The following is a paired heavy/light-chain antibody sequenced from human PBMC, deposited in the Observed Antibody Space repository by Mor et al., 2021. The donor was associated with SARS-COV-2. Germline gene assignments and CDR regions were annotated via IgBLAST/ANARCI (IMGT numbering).Light chain of an antibody. Sequence: QSVLTQPPSASGTPGQRVAIPCSGSSSNIGNNFVNWYQQLPGTAPRLLIYSDNQRPSGVPDRFSGSKSGTSASLAISGLQSEDEADYYCAGWDDSLNGYVVFGGGTKLTVL. CDR1: SSNIGNNF. CDR2: SDN. CDR3: AGWDDSLNGYVV. V-gene: IGLV1-44*01. J-gene: IGLJ2*01.
Heavy chain of an antibody. CDR1: GGTFNNHA. J-gene: IGHJ3*02. CDR2: IIPSFAST. V-gene: IGHV1-69*01. CDR3: ACSYYYDSSGHDDAFDI. Sequence: QVQLVQSGAEVQKPGSSVKVSCKASGGTFNNHALNWVRQAPGHGLEWMGGIIPSFASTNYAQNFQGRVTITADETTSTAYMELSSLRSEDTAVYYCACSYYYDSSGHDDAFDIWGQGTKVTVSS. D-gene: IGHD3-22*01.